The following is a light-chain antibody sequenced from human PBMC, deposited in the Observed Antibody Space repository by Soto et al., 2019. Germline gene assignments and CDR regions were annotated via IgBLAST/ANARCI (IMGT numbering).Light chain of an antibody. V-gene: IGLV4-69*01. Sequence: QLVLTQSPSASASLGGSVKLTCTLSSGHNNYAIAWHQQQPEKGPRYLMKLNSDGSHSKGDGNPDRFSGSSSGAERHLTISSLQSEDEADYYCQTWGTAIHDVIFGGGTKLTVL. CDR1: SGHNNYA. CDR2: LNSDGSH. CDR3: QTWGTAIHDVI. J-gene: IGLJ2*01.